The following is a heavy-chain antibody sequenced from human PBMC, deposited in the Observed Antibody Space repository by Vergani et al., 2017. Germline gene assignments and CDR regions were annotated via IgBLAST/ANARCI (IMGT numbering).Heavy chain of an antibody. V-gene: IGHV1-46*02. CDR1: GYTFNSYY. J-gene: IGHJ4*02. Sequence: QVQLVQSGAEVKKPGASVKVPCKASGYTFNSYYMHGVRQAPGQGLEWIGIINPRGGSTSYAQKLQGRVTMTRDTSTSTVYMELSSLRSEDTAVYYCTRGWYYDSIAYWAYWGQGTLVTVSS. CDR3: TRGWYYDSIAYWAY. CDR2: INPRGGST. D-gene: IGHD3-22*01.